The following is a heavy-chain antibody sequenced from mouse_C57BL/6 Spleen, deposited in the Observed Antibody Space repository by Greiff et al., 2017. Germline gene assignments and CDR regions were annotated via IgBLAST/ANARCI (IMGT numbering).Heavy chain of an antibody. V-gene: IGHV1-64*01. CDR2: IHPNSGST. Sequence: QVQLQQSGAELVKPGASVKLSCKASGYTFTSYWMHWVKQRPGQGLEWIGMIHPNSGSTNYNEKFKSKATLTVDKSSSTAYMQLSSLTSEDSAVYYCAKALYGSSPFDYWGQGTTLTVSS. D-gene: IGHD1-1*01. J-gene: IGHJ2*01. CDR1: GYTFTSYW. CDR3: AKALYGSSPFDY.